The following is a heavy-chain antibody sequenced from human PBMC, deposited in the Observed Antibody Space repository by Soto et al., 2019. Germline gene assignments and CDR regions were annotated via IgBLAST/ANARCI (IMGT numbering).Heavy chain of an antibody. CDR2: LWYDGSNK. CDR3: ARGYGWFDP. J-gene: IGHJ5*02. D-gene: IGHD6-13*01. CDR1: GFTFSSYG. V-gene: IGHV3-33*01. Sequence: QVQLVESGGGVVQPGRSLRLSCAASGFTFSSYGMHWVRQAPGKGLEWVAVLWYDGSNKYYTDSVKGRFTISRDNSKNTLYLQMNSLRAADTAVSYCARGYGWFDPWSQGTLVTVSS.